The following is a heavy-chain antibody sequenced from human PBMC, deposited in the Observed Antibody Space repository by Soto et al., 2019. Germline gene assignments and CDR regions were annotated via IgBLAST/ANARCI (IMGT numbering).Heavy chain of an antibody. CDR3: ARFSLVGSYSSRDAFDI. CDR2: IYYSGDT. CDR1: GCSISSENYF. Sequence: SETLSLTCTVSGCSISSENYFWGWIRQPPGQGLEWIGIIYYSGDTYYNPSLNGRVTISVDTSKNQFSLKVSSVTASDTAVYFCARFSLVGSYSSRDAFDIWGQGTMVT. J-gene: IGHJ3*02. D-gene: IGHD1-26*01. V-gene: IGHV4-39*01.